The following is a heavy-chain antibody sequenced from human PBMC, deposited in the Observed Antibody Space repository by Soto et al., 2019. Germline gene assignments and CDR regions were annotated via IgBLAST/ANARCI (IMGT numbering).Heavy chain of an antibody. V-gene: IGHV3-23*01. CDR3: APAPTITMIVVVITPGGYFQH. D-gene: IGHD3-22*01. CDR1: GFTFSSYA. J-gene: IGHJ1*01. Sequence: GGSLRLSCAASGFTFSSYAMSWVRQAPGKGLEWVSAISGSGGSTYYADSVKGRFTISRDNSKNTLYLQMNSLRAEDTAVYYCAPAPTITMIVVVITPGGYFQHWGQGTLVTVSS. CDR2: ISGSGGST.